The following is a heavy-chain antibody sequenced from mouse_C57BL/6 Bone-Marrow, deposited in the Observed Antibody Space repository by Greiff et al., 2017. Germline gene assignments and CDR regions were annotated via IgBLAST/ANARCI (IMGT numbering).Heavy chain of an antibody. Sequence: DVQLVESGGGLVKPGGSLKLSCAASGFTFSSYAMSWVRQTPEKRLEWVATISDGGSYTYYPDNVKGRFTISRDNAKNNLYLQMSHLKSEDTAMYYCARDGVMITTKVYYYAMDYWGQGTSVTVSS. CDR2: ISDGGSYT. J-gene: IGHJ4*01. D-gene: IGHD2-4*01. CDR3: ARDGVMITTKVYYYAMDY. CDR1: GFTFSSYA. V-gene: IGHV5-4*01.